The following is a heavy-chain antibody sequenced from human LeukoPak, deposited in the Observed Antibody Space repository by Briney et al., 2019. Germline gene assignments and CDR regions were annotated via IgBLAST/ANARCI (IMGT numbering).Heavy chain of an antibody. CDR3: AGGAAVPWYFDL. Sequence: PSETLSLTCTVSGGSISSYFWSWIRQPPGKGLEWIGYVYYSGSTSYNPSLKSRVTISVDTSKNQFSLKLSSVTAADTAVYYCAGGAAVPWYFDLWGRGTLVTVSS. V-gene: IGHV4-59*08. CDR2: VYYSGST. CDR1: GGSISSYF. J-gene: IGHJ2*01. D-gene: IGHD6-13*01.